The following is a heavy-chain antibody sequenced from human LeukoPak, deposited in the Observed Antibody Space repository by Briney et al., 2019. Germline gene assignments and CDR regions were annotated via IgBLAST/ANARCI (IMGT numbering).Heavy chain of an antibody. CDR1: GGSFSGYY. J-gene: IGHJ6*03. CDR2: INHSGST. V-gene: IGHV4-34*01. D-gene: IGHD3-22*01. Sequence: PSETLSLTCAVYGGSFSGYYWSWIRQPPGKGLEWIGEINHSGSTNYNPSLKSRVTISVDTSKNQFSLKLSSVTAADTAVYYCARGRKYDSSGYGYYYYYYMDVWGKGTTVTVSS. CDR3: ARGRKYDSSGYGYYYYYYMDV.